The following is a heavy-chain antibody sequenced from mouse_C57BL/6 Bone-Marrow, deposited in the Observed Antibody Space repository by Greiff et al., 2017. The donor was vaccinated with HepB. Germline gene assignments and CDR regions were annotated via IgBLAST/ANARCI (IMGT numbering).Heavy chain of an antibody. Sequence: QVHVKQSGAELVKPGASVKLSCKASGYTFTEYTIHWVKQRSGQGLEWIGWFYPGSGSIKYNEKFKDKATLTADKSSSTVYMELSRLTSEDSAVYFCARHEERRGFFDYWGQGTTLTVSS. CDR1: GYTFTEYT. V-gene: IGHV1-62-2*01. D-gene: IGHD3-1*01. J-gene: IGHJ2*01. CDR2: FYPGSGSI. CDR3: ARHEERRGFFDY.